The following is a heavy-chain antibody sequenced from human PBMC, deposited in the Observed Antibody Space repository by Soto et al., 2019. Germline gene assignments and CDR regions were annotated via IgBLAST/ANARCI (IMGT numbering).Heavy chain of an antibody. Sequence: EVQLVESGGDLVQPGGSLRLSCVASGFTVSGNYMIWVRQAPGKGLEWVSLSYSGGSAYYADSVKGRFTVSRDNSKNTLYLQINSLRAEATAVYYCAGRSVPTMSWFFDLWGRGSLVTVSS. D-gene: IGHD5-12*01. V-gene: IGHV3-66*01. CDR1: GFTVSGNY. J-gene: IGHJ2*01. CDR2: SYSGGSA. CDR3: AGRSVPTMSWFFDL.